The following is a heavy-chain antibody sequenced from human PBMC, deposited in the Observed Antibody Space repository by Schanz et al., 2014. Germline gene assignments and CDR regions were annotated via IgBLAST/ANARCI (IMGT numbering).Heavy chain of an antibody. J-gene: IGHJ4*02. CDR2: IKHDGSVK. Sequence: QVHLLESGGGVVQPGRSLRLSCAASGFTFSTHAMHWVRQAPGKGPEWVANIKHDGSVKDYVDSVKGRFTISRDNSKNTLFLQMNSLRAEDTAVYYCARDHTTESYYSAGPPIDYWGQGTLLTVSS. CDR1: GFTFSTHA. CDR3: ARDHTTESYYSAGPPIDY. V-gene: IGHV3-33*08. D-gene: IGHD1-26*01.